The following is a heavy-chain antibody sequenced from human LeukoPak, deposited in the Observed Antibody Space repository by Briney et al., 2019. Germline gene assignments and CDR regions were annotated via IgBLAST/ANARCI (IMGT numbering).Heavy chain of an antibody. J-gene: IGHJ6*03. CDR3: ARSPGRRILAAAGIYYYYYYMDV. V-gene: IGHV4-34*12. D-gene: IGHD6-13*01. CDR2: IIHSGGT. Sequence: PSETPSLTCAVDGGSFSGICWGWIRPPQGKGREWIGEIIHSGGTNYNPSLKRGATISVDTSKNQFSLKLSSVTAADTAVYYCARSPGRRILAAAGIYYYYYYMDVWGKGTTVTVSS. CDR1: GGSFSGIC.